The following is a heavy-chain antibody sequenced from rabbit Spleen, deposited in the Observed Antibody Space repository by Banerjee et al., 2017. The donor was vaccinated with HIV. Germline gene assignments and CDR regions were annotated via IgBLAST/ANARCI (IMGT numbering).Heavy chain of an antibody. Sequence: QEQLEESGGDLVKPEGSLTLTCTASGFSFSSSDYMCWVRQAPGKGLEWISCIAGSNSGFTYSATWAKGRFTISKTSSTTVTLQMTSLTVADTATYFCARDTGSSFSSYGMDLWGPGTLVTVS. CDR2: IAGSNSGFT. V-gene: IGHV1S45*01. CDR1: GFSFSSSDY. J-gene: IGHJ6*01. CDR3: ARDTGSSFSSYGMDL. D-gene: IGHD8-1*01.